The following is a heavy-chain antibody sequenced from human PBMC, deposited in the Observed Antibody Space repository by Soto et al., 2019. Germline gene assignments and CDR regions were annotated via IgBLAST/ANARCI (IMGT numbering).Heavy chain of an antibody. CDR3: AKELEIVLMVHAASDS. CDR2: FRTGADDGTT. CDR1: GFTFSSYS. Sequence: PGGSLRLSCAASGFTFSSYSMSWVRQAPGKGLEWVSGFRTGADDGTTYYADSVKGRFTISRDISKNTLFLQMNSLRAEDTAIYYCAKELEIVLMVHAASDSWGQGIPVTVSS. D-gene: IGHD2-8*01. V-gene: IGHV3-23*01. J-gene: IGHJ4*02.